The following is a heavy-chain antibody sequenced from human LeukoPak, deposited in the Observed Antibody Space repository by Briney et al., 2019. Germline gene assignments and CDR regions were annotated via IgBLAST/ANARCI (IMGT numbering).Heavy chain of an antibody. Sequence: PGGSLRLSCAASGFTFSSYAMHWVRQAPGKGLEYVSAISSNGGSTYYANSVKGRFTISRDNTKNTLYLQMGSLRAEDMAVYYCAGGSCSSTSCYPTDYWGQGTLVTVSS. CDR3: AGGSCSSTSCYPTDY. CDR1: GFTFSSYA. D-gene: IGHD2-2*01. J-gene: IGHJ4*02. V-gene: IGHV3-64*01. CDR2: ISSNGGST.